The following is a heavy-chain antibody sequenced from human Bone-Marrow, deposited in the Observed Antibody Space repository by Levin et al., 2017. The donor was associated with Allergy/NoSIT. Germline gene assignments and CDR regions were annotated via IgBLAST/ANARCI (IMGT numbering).Heavy chain of an antibody. CDR1: GFTFSSYG. Sequence: GGSLRLSCAASGFTFSSYGMHWVRQAPGKGLEWVAVIWYDGSNKYYADSVKGRFTISRDNSKNTLYLQMNSLRAEDTAVYYCAREVWIQGLSSWFDPWGQGTLVTVSS. D-gene: IGHD5-18*01. CDR2: IWYDGSNK. J-gene: IGHJ5*02. CDR3: AREVWIQGLSSWFDP. V-gene: IGHV3-33*01.